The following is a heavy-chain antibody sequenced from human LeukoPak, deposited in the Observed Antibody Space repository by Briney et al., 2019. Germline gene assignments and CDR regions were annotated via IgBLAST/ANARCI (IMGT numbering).Heavy chain of an antibody. Sequence: SETLSLTCSVSGGSINSSSFYGGWIRQPPGKGLEWIGSMYYNGSPYYNPSHRSRITISIDTSKNQFSLKLSSVTAADTAVYFCARHGGDFWMTSGDAFDIWGQGTMVTVSS. V-gene: IGHV4-39*01. CDR3: ARHGGDFWMTSGDAFDI. CDR1: GGSINSSSFY. D-gene: IGHD3-3*01. CDR2: MYYNGSP. J-gene: IGHJ3*02.